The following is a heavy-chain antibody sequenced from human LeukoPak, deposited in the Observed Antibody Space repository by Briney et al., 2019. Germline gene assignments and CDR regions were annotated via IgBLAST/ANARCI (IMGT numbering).Heavy chain of an antibody. Sequence: GGSLRLSCTASGFIFSSYGMHWVRQAPGMGLGWVAVMSYDGSNKFYADSVKGRFTISRDNSKNTLYLQMNSLRVDDTAVYYCAKERGTTTWFDSWGQGTLATVSS. D-gene: IGHD2-2*01. CDR1: GFIFSSYG. CDR2: MSYDGSNK. V-gene: IGHV3-30*18. J-gene: IGHJ5*02. CDR3: AKERGTTTWFDS.